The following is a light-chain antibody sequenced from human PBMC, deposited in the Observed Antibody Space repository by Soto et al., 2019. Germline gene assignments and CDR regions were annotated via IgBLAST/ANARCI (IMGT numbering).Light chain of an antibody. V-gene: IGKV4-1*01. CDR1: QSLLKSSNNKNY. CDR3: QQYYCTPLT. Sequence: DIVMTQSPDSLAVSLGERATINCRSSQSLLKSSNNKNYAAWYQQKPGQPPKLPIYWASTRESGVPDRFSGSGSGTDLPLTISSLQAEDVAVYYCQQYYCTPLTFGQGTNVEIK. J-gene: IGKJ1*01. CDR2: WAS.